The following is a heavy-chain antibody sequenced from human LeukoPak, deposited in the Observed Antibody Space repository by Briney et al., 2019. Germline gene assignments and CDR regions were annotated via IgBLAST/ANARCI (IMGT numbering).Heavy chain of an antibody. CDR1: GGTFSSYA. CDR2: IIPTFGTA. D-gene: IGHD2-15*01. J-gene: IGHJ4*02. Sequence: GASVKVSCKASGGTFSSYAISWVRQAPGQGLEWMGGIIPTFGTANYAQKFQGRVTITADESTSTAYMELSSLRSEDTAVYYCARVEYCSGGSCGFDYWGQGTLVTVSS. V-gene: IGHV1-69*13. CDR3: ARVEYCSGGSCGFDY.